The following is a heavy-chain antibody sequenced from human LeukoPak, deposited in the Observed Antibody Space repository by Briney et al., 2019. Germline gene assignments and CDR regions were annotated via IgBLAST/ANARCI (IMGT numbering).Heavy chain of an antibody. CDR3: ARGVPEYYDFWSGYFYYFDY. CDR2: IYYSGST. Sequence: SETLSLTCTVSGGSISSYYWSWIRQPPGKGLEWIGYIYYSGSTNYSPSLKSRVTISVDTSKNQFSLKLTSVIAADTAVYYCARGVPEYYDFWSGYFYYFDYWGQGTLVTVSS. CDR1: GGSISSYY. D-gene: IGHD3-3*01. J-gene: IGHJ4*02. V-gene: IGHV4-59*01.